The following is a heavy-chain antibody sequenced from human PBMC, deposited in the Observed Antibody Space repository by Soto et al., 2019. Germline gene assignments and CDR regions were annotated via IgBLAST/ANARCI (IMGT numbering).Heavy chain of an antibody. CDR3: AKEMTSGYYLFDY. CDR1: GFNFTSYA. D-gene: IGHD3-22*01. J-gene: IGHJ4*02. Sequence: GGSLRHSCAASGFNFTSYAMSWVRQAPGKGLEWVSTISGTGGSTYYPDSVKGRFTISRDNSKNTVYLQMNSLRAEDAAVYYCAKEMTSGYYLFDYWGQGTLVTVSS. CDR2: ISGTGGST. V-gene: IGHV3-23*01.